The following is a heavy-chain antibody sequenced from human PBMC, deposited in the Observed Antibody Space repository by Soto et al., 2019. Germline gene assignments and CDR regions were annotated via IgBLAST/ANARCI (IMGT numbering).Heavy chain of an antibody. D-gene: IGHD2-15*01. Sequence: ESGGGVVPPGRSLRLSCAASGFTFSSYGMHWVRQAPGKGLEWVAVIWYDGSNKYYADSVKGRFTISRDNSKNTLYLQMNSLRAEDTAVYYCARDLDCSGGSCYYYFDYWGQGTLVTVSS. CDR2: IWYDGSNK. CDR3: ARDLDCSGGSCYYYFDY. V-gene: IGHV3-33*01. CDR1: GFTFSSYG. J-gene: IGHJ4*02.